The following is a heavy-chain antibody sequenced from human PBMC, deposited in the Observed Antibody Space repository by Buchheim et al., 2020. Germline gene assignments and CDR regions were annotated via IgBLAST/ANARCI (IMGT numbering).Heavy chain of an antibody. V-gene: IGHV3-21*01. Sequence: EVQLVESGGSLVKPGGSLRLSCAASGFTFSSYSMNWVRQAPGKGLEWVSSISTRSTRIYYADSMRGRFTISRDNAKNSLYLQMNSLRAEDTAVYYCARGLAVILWGQGTL. CDR1: GFTFSSYS. CDR3: ARGLAVIL. J-gene: IGHJ4*02. D-gene: IGHD2-21*01. CDR2: ISTRSTRI.